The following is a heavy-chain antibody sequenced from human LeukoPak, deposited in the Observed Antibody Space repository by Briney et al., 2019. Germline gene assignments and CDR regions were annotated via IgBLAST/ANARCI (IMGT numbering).Heavy chain of an antibody. CDR3: ARDNSIGKWELPFDY. D-gene: IGHD1-26*01. CDR1: GGTFSSYA. Sequence: SVKVSCKAPGGTFSSYAISWVRQAPGQGLEWMGGIIPIFGTANYAQKFQGRVTITADESTSTAYMELSSLRSEDTAVYYCARDNSIGKWELPFDYWGQGTLVTVSS. J-gene: IGHJ4*02. V-gene: IGHV1-69*13. CDR2: IIPIFGTA.